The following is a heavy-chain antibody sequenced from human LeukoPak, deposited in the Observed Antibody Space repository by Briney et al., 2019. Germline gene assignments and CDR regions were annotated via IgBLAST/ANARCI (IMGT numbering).Heavy chain of an antibody. V-gene: IGHV3-74*01. CDR2: INNDGSST. CDR1: GFTFSSYW. J-gene: IGHJ4*02. CDR3: VGSVYDSRTDY. D-gene: IGHD2-8*01. Sequence: GGSLRLSCAASGFTFSSYWIHWVRQAPGKGLVWVSRINNDGSSTSYADSVKGRLTISRDNAKNTVYLHMNSLRAEDTAVYHCVGSVYDSRTDYWGQGTLVTVAS.